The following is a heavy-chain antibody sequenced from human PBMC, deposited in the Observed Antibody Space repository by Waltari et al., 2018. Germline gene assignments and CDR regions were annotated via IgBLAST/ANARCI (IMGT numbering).Heavy chain of an antibody. J-gene: IGHJ4*02. CDR3: ARERDGYNSLFDY. D-gene: IGHD1-1*01. CDR2: IIPIVGTA. Sequence: QVQLVQSGTEVKKPGSSVKVSCKASGGTFSSYAISWGRQAPGQGLEWMGGIIPIVGTANYAQKFQGRVTITADESTSTAYMELSSLRSEDMAVYYCARERDGYNSLFDYWGQGTLVTVSS. CDR1: GGTFSSYA. V-gene: IGHV1-69*12.